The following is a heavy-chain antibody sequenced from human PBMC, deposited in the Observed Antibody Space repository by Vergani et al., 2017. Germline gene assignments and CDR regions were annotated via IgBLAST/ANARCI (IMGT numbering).Heavy chain of an antibody. CDR2: VNQDGSEK. V-gene: IGHV3-7*01. D-gene: IGHD3-16*01. CDR3: VGVPLIRRGWGNWFIKNYHGMDV. CDR1: GFISSRCW. J-gene: IGHJ6*02. Sequence: EGQLVESGGDWVQRGGSLRLSCAASGFISSRCWMSWVRQAPGKGLEWVANVNQDGSEKYYVDSVRGRFNISRDNAKNSIYLQMNSLRAEDTAVYFWVGVPLIRRGWGNWFIKNYHGMDVWGQGTAVIVSS.